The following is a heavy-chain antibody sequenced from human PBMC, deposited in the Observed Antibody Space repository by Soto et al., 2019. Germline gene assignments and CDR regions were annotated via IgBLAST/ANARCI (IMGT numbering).Heavy chain of an antibody. V-gene: IGHV1-46*03. CDR1: GYTFTSYY. CDR2: INPSGGST. J-gene: IGHJ3*02. CDR3: ARDLYSTSWYVRAFDM. Sequence: ASVKVSCKASGYTFTSYYMHWVRQAPGQGLEWMGIINPSGGSTSYAQKFQGRVTMTRDTSTSTVYMELSSLRSEDTAVYYCARDLYSTSWYVRAFDMWGQGTMVTVSS. D-gene: IGHD6-13*01.